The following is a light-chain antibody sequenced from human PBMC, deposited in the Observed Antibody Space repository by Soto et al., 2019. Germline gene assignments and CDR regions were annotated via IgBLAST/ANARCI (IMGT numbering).Light chain of an antibody. J-gene: IGKJ4*01. V-gene: IGKV3-15*01. CDR1: QSISIN. CDR3: QQYNYWPPLT. Sequence: EIVMTQSPATLSVSPGERITLSCRASQSISINLAWYQQRPGQAPRLLIYGASTRATDIPARFSGSGSETEFTLTISSLQSEDFAVYYCQQYNYWPPLTFGGGTKVEIK. CDR2: GAS.